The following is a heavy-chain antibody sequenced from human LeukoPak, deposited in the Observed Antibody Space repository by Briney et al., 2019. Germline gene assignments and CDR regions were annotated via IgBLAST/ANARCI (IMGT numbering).Heavy chain of an antibody. V-gene: IGHV4-59*08. CDR2: IYYSGST. J-gene: IGHJ5*02. CDR3: ARRIAPACLIWFDP. Sequence: SETLSLTCTVSGGSISSYYWSWIRQPPGKGLEWIGYIYYSGSTNYNPSLKSRVTISVDTSKNQFSLKLSSVTAADTAVYFCARRIAPACLIWFDPWGQGTLGTVSS. D-gene: IGHD6-13*01. CDR1: GGSISSYY.